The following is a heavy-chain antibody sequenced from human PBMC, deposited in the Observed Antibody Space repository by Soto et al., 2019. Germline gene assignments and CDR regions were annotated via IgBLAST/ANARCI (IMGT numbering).Heavy chain of an antibody. V-gene: IGHV1-3*04. Sequence: ASGKVSCKASGLTFSHHSIHWVRQAPGQRLEWMGWINSDTGYTKYSRKFQARLTITWDSSAKTAYMELSSLQSEDTAVYYCVRGKEAGVWFDPWGQGTLVTVSS. CDR1: GLTFSHHS. D-gene: IGHD3-10*01. CDR2: INSDTGYT. CDR3: VRGKEAGVWFDP. J-gene: IGHJ5*02.